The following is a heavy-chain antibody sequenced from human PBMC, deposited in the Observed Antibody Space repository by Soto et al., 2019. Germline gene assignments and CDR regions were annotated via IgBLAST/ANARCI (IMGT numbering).Heavy chain of an antibody. CDR3: ARTNSSGFYFDY. D-gene: IGHD6-19*01. J-gene: IGHJ4*02. V-gene: IGHV3-64*04. CDR2: ITSHGHIT. CDR1: GFTFSNYD. Sequence: RESLRLSCSASGFTFSNYDMVWVRQPPGKGLEYISAITSHGHITYYADSVKGRFTISRDNSKNTLYLQMNSLRAEVTAVYYCARTNSSGFYFDYWGQGTLVTVS.